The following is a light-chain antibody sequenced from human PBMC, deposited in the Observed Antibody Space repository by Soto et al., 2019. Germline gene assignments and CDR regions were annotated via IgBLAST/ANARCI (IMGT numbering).Light chain of an antibody. CDR3: SSYTNTLGV. V-gene: IGLV2-14*03. CDR2: DVA. J-gene: IGLJ3*02. Sequence: SALTQPASVSGSPGQSITISCTGTSSDIGSYNYVSWYQQHPGKAPKLIIYDVASRPSGVSDRFSGSKSGNTASLTISGLQAEDEADYYCSSYTNTLGVFGGGTKLTVL. CDR1: SSDIGSYNY.